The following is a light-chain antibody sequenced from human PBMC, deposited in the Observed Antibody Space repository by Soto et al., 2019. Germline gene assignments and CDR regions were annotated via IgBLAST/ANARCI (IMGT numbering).Light chain of an antibody. CDR3: QSWHSSTKVV. CDR1: KLGDKY. CDR2: QDS. Sequence: SYELTQPPSVSVSPGQTASITCSGDKLGDKYACWYQQKPGQSPVLVIYQDSKRPSGIPERFSGSNSGNTATLTISGTQGMDEADYYCQSWHSSTKVVFGGGTKVTVL. V-gene: IGLV3-1*01. J-gene: IGLJ2*01.